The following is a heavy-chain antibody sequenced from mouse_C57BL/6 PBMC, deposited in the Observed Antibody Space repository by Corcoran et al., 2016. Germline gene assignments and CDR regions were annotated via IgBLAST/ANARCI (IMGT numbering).Heavy chain of an antibody. CDR1: GYTFTDYY. CDR3: ARRGFQLGAMDY. Sequence: EVQLQQSGPELVKPGASVKISCKASGYTFTDYYMNWVKQSHGKSLEWIGDINPNNGGTSYNQKFKGKATLTVDKSSSTAYMELRSLTSEDSAVYYCARRGFQLGAMDYWGQGTSVTVSS. D-gene: IGHD4-1*02. CDR2: INPNNGGT. J-gene: IGHJ4*01. V-gene: IGHV1-26*01.